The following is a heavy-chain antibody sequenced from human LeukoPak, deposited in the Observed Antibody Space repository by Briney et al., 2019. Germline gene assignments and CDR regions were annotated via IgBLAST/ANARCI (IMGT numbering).Heavy chain of an antibody. J-gene: IGHJ4*02. V-gene: IGHV3-30*02. Sequence: GGSLRLSCAASGFTFSSNSMNWVRQAPGKGLEWVAFIRYDGSNKYYADSVKGRFTISRDNSKNTLYLQMNSLRAEDTAVYYCAKVRDYGDQNFDYWGQGTLVTVSS. D-gene: IGHD4-17*01. CDR3: AKVRDYGDQNFDY. CDR2: IRYDGSNK. CDR1: GFTFSSNS.